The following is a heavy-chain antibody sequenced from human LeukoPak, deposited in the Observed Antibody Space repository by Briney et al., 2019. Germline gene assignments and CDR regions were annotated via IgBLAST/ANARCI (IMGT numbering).Heavy chain of an antibody. CDR1: GFTFSSYG. J-gene: IGHJ4*02. CDR3: AKRENDYGGDSLDN. Sequence: PGRSLRLSCAASGFTFSSYGMHWVRQAPGKGLEWVAVISYHGTNKYYADSVKGRFTVSRDNSNNTVYLQMNSLRAEDTAVYFCAKRENDYGGDSLDNWGQGTLVTVSS. V-gene: IGHV3-30*18. CDR2: ISYHGTNK. D-gene: IGHD4-17*01.